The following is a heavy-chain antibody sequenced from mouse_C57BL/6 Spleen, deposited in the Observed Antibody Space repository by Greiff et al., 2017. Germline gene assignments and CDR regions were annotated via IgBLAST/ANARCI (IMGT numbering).Heavy chain of an antibody. CDR3: ARVGGSAWFAY. CDR2: IYPGDGDT. Sequence: QVQLQQSGPELVKPGASVKISCKASGYAFSSSWMNWVKQRPGKGLEWIGRIYPGDGDTNYNGKFKGKATLTADKSSSTAYMQLSSLTSEDSAVYCCARVGGSAWFAYWGQGTLVTVSA. CDR1: GYAFSSSW. D-gene: IGHD3-1*01. V-gene: IGHV1-82*01. J-gene: IGHJ3*01.